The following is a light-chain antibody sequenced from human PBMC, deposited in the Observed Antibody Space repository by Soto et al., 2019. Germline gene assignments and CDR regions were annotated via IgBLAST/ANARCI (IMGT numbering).Light chain of an antibody. CDR3: QQSNSFPRT. Sequence: DIQMTQSPSSVSASVGDRVTITCRASQDISTWLAWYQHKPGKAPELLIHAAYSLRNGVTSRFSGSVSVTYFALTITSLQPEDFATYYCQQSNSFPRTFGQGTKVEI. CDR2: AAY. J-gene: IGKJ1*01. CDR1: QDISTW. V-gene: IGKV1-12*01.